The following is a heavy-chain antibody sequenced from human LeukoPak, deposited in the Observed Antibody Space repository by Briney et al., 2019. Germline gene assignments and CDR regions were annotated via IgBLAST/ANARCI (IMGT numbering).Heavy chain of an antibody. Sequence: GGSLRLSCAVSGFTLSSYSMKWVRQAPGKGLEWVSSISSSSLYIYYGDSVKGRFTISRDNAKNSLYLQMNSLRAEDTAVYYCARVGIVGANYYYYMDVWGKGTTVTISS. J-gene: IGHJ6*03. V-gene: IGHV3-21*01. CDR1: GFTLSSYS. CDR2: ISSSSLYI. D-gene: IGHD1-26*01. CDR3: ARVGIVGANYYYYMDV.